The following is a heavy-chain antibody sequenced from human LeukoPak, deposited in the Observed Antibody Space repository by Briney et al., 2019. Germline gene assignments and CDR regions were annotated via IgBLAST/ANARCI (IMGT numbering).Heavy chain of an antibody. J-gene: IGHJ4*02. CDR1: GGSISSGGYY. Sequence: SETLSLTCTVSGGSISSGGYYWSWLRQHPGKGLEWIGYIYYSGSTYYNPSLKSRVTISVDTSKNQFSLKLTSVTAADTAVYYCARDRGNCSSTSCYRRFDYWGQGTLVTVSS. CDR2: IYYSGST. CDR3: ARDRGNCSSTSCYRRFDY. V-gene: IGHV4-31*03. D-gene: IGHD2-2*01.